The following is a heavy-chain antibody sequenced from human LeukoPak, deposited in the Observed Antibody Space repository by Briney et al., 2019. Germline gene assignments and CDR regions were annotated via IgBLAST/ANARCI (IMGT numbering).Heavy chain of an antibody. Sequence: GGSLRLSCSTSGFIFSNFVMHWVRHAPGKGLVWVARIPTDEAPTNYAESVLGRFTISRDNAKSTLYLQMNDLRAEDTAIYYCARDHYFKIDYWGQGTLVTVS. CDR1: GFIFSNFV. V-gene: IGHV3-74*01. D-gene: IGHD3-10*01. CDR2: IPTDEAPT. J-gene: IGHJ4*02. CDR3: ARDHYFKIDY.